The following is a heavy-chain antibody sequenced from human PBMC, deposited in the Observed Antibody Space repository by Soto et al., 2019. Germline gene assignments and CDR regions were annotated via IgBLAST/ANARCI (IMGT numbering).Heavy chain of an antibody. Sequence: EVQLVESGGGLVQPGRSLRLSCAGSGFTFDDYAMHWVRQAPGKGLEWVSGISWNSGSIGYADSVKGRFTISRENAKNSLYVQMNSLRAEDTAMYYCARDFGGDIGYLYDYWGQGILVTVSS. CDR1: GFTFDDYA. CDR3: ARDFGGDIGYLYDY. J-gene: IGHJ4*02. V-gene: IGHV3-9*01. CDR2: ISWNSGSI. D-gene: IGHD5-12*01.